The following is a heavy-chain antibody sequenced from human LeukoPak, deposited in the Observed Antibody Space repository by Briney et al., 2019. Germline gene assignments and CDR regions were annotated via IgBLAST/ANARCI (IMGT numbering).Heavy chain of an antibody. CDR2: INNDGSNT. J-gene: IGHJ3*02. CDR1: GFTFSSYW. V-gene: IGHV3-74*01. D-gene: IGHD1-26*01. Sequence: PGGSLRLSCAASGFTFSSYWMHWVRQAPGKGLVWVSRINNDGSNTRNADSVMGRFTISRDNAKNTLYLQMNSLRAEDTAVYYCARNQEHIVGAIDDAFDIWGQGTMVTVSS. CDR3: ARNQEHIVGAIDDAFDI.